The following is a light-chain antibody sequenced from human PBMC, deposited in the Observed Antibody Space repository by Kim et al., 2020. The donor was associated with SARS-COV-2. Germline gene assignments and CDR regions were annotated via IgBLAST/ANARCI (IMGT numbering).Light chain of an antibody. Sequence: PGRQARIPGGGNNSGSKSVHWYQQKPGQAPVLVIYYDSDRPSGIPERFSGSNSGNTATLTISRVEAGDEADYYCQVWDSSSDHLVFGGGTQLTVL. V-gene: IGLV3-21*04. CDR3: QVWDSSSDHLV. J-gene: IGLJ3*02. CDR1: NSGSKS. CDR2: YDS.